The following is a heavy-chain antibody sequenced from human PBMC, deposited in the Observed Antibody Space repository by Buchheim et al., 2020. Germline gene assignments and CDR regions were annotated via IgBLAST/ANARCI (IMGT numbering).Heavy chain of an antibody. V-gene: IGHV4-4*02. Sequence: QVQLQESGPGLVKPSGTLSLTCAVSGGSISSSNWWSWVRQPPGKGLEWIGEIYHSGSTHYNPPLTRRATIPVDKSKNQFSLKLSCVTAADTAVYYCARDPEIIVVVTATQTGYYGMDVWGQGTT. J-gene: IGHJ6*02. CDR2: IYHSGST. CDR3: ARDPEIIVVVTATQTGYYGMDV. D-gene: IGHD2-21*02. CDR1: GGSISSSNW.